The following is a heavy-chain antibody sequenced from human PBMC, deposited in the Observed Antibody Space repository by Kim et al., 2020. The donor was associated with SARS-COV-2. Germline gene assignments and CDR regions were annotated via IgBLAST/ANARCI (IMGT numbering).Heavy chain of an antibody. V-gene: IGHV3-13*04. CDR3: ARASPPVVVTATHPTSYGMDV. CDR2: IGTAGDT. Sequence: GGSLRLSCAASGFTFSSYDMHWVRQATGKGLEWVSAIGTAGDTYYPGSVKGRFTISRENAKNSLYLQMNSLRAGDTAVYYCARASPPVVVTATHPTSYGMDVWGQGTTVTVSS. D-gene: IGHD2-21*02. CDR1: GFTFSSYD. J-gene: IGHJ6*02.